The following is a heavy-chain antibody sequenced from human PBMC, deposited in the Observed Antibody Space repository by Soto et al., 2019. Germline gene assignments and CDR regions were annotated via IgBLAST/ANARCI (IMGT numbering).Heavy chain of an antibody. CDR3: ATVNSYGPLDYGMDV. Sequence: GGSLRLSWGASGCTCGGYGMSWVRQAPGKGLEWVSPISGDGGSTYYADSVKGRFTISRDNSKNSLYLQMNSLRTEDTALYYCATVNSYGPLDYGMDVWGQGTTVTVSS. D-gene: IGHD5-18*01. CDR1: GCTCGGYG. CDR2: ISGDGGST. J-gene: IGHJ6*02. V-gene: IGHV3-43*02.